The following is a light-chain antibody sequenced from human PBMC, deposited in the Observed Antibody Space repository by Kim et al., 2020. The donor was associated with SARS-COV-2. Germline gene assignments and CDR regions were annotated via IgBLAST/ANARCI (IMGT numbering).Light chain of an antibody. CDR3: QQHYTTPYT. CDR2: WAS. J-gene: IGKJ2*01. V-gene: IGKV4-1*01. Sequence: RATINCKTRQSVLYSSSNKNYLAWYQQKPGQSPKLLIYWASTRESGVPDRFSGSGSGTDFTLTISSLQAEDVAVYYCQQHYTTPYTFGQGTKLEI. CDR1: QSVLYSSSNKNY.